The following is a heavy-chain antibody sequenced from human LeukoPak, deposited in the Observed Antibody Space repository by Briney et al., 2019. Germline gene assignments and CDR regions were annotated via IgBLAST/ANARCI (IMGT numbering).Heavy chain of an antibody. V-gene: IGHV4-59*02. D-gene: IGHD6-13*01. CDR1: GASVTNYY. J-gene: IGHJ4*02. Sequence: SETLSLTCTVSGASVTNYYWSWIRQPPGKGLEWIAYAYYSGITNYNPSLQSRVTISLDTSKNQISLRLRSVSTADTAVYYCARYYSSSWSFDFWGQGTLVTVSS. CDR2: AYYSGIT. CDR3: ARYYSSSWSFDF.